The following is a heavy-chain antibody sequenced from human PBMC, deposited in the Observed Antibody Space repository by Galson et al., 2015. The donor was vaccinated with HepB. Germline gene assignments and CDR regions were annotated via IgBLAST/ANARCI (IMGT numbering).Heavy chain of an antibody. Sequence: TLSLTCTVSGGFIGIGGYYWSWIRQHPGKGLEWIGDTTYSGSTSYNPSLKSRVTISVDTSKNQFYLKLTSVTAADTAVYYCARDRDYASVWGKLTLSSHDAFDIWGQGTMVTVSS. CDR2: TTYSGST. D-gene: IGHD3-16*01. J-gene: IGHJ3*02. V-gene: IGHV4-31*03. CDR3: ARDRDYASVWGKLTLSSHDAFDI. CDR1: GGFIGIGGYY.